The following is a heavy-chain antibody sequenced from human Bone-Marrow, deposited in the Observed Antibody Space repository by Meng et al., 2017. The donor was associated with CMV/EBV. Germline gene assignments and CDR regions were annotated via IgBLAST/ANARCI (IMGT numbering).Heavy chain of an antibody. CDR1: GGTFSSYA. CDR3: ARDLTSYDYYGMDV. Sequence: SVKVSRKASGGTFSSYAISWVRQAPGQGLEWMGGIIPIFGTANYAQKFQGRVTITTDESTSTAYMELSSLRSEDTAVYYCARDLTSYDYYGMDVWGQGTTVTVSS. CDR2: IIPIFGTA. J-gene: IGHJ6*02. V-gene: IGHV1-69*05. D-gene: IGHD2-2*01.